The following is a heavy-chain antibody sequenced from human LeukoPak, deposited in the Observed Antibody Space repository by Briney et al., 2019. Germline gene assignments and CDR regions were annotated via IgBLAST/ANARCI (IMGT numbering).Heavy chain of an antibody. D-gene: IGHD2-15*01. Sequence: SETLSLTCAVYGGSFSGYYWSWIRQPPGKGLEWIGEINHSGSTNYNPSLKSRVTISVDTSKNQFSLKLSSVTAADTAVYYCARAYCSGGSCYWYFDLWGRSTLVTVSS. CDR1: GGSFSGYY. CDR3: ARAYCSGGSCYWYFDL. CDR2: INHSGST. V-gene: IGHV4-34*01. J-gene: IGHJ2*01.